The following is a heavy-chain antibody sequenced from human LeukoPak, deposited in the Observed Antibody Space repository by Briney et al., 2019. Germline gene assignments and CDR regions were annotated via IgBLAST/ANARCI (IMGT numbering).Heavy chain of an antibody. D-gene: IGHD3-3*01. V-gene: IGHV1-8*03. CDR2: MNPNSGNT. CDR3: ARVGYDFWSRYYTPLDY. Sequence: ASVKVSCKASGYTFTSYDINWVRQATGQGLEWMGWMNPNSGNTGYAQKFQGRVTITRNTSISTAYMELSSLRSEDTAVYYCARVGYDFWSRYYTPLDYWGQGTLVTVSS. J-gene: IGHJ4*02. CDR1: GYTFTSYD.